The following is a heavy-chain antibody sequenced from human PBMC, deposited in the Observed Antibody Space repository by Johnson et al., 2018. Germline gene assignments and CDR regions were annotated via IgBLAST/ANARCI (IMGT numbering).Heavy chain of an antibody. CDR1: GFTFSSYG. V-gene: IGHV3-30*18. J-gene: IGHJ6*02. Sequence: QVQLVESGGGVVQPGRSLRLSCAASGFTFSSYGMHWVRQAPGKGLEWVAVISYDGSNKYYADSVKGRFTISRDNSNNTLYLQMNSLRAEDRAVYYCAKDRYGDYGGMDVWGQGTTVTVSS. CDR3: AKDRYGDYGGMDV. CDR2: ISYDGSNK. D-gene: IGHD4-17*01.